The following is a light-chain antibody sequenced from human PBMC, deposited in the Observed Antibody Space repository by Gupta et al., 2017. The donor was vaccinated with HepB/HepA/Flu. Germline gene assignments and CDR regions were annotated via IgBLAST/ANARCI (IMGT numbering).Light chain of an antibody. V-gene: IGLV2-8*01. Sequence: SAITQPPAATVSPGQSVSLAGTGTSSAAGGYKSVSWYQQYPGKAPKLIIYQVNKRPSGVPDRFSGSKSGNTASLTVSGLQAEDEADYYCNSYEGTYIYVFGSGTKVTVL. CDR1: SSAAGGYKS. CDR2: QVN. CDR3: NSYEGTYIYV. J-gene: IGLJ1*01.